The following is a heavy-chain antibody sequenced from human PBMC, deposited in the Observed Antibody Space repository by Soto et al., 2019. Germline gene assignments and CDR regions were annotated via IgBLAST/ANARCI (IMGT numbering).Heavy chain of an antibody. Sequence: LRLSCAASGFTFSSYGMHWVRQAPGKGLEWVAVISYDGSNKYYADSVKGRFTISRDNSKNTLYLQMNSLRAEDTAVYYCARAPVYNWNYLRFDPWGQGTLVTVSS. CDR1: GFTFSSYG. CDR2: ISYDGSNK. D-gene: IGHD1-7*01. V-gene: IGHV3-30*03. J-gene: IGHJ5*02. CDR3: ARAPVYNWNYLRFDP.